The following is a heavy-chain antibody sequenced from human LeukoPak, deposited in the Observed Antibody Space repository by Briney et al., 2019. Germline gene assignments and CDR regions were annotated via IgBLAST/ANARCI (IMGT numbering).Heavy chain of an antibody. CDR2: ISSGSSI. Sequence: PGGSLRLSCAASGFTFSSYSMNWVRQAPGKGLEWISYISSGSSIHYADSVKGRFTISRDNAKNSLFLHMNSLRAEDTAVYFCASTYSMASYCTSTTCPSWYWGQGTLVTVSS. V-gene: IGHV3-48*01. CDR1: GFTFSSYS. D-gene: IGHD2-2*01. CDR3: ASTYSMASYCTSTTCPSWY. J-gene: IGHJ4*02.